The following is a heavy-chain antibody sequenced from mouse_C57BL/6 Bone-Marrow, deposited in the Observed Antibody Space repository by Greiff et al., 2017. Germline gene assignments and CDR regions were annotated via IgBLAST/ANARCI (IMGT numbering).Heavy chain of an antibody. V-gene: IGHV1-26*01. CDR2: INPNNGGT. J-gene: IGHJ1*03. CDR3: ARMEVDWYFDV. CDR1: GYTFTDYY. D-gene: IGHD1-1*02. Sequence: VQLQQSGPELVKPGASVKISCKASGYTFTDYYMNWVKQSRGKSLEWIGDINPNNGGTSYNQKFKGKATLTVDKSSSTAYMELRSLTSEDSAVYYCARMEVDWYFDVWGTGTTVTVSS.